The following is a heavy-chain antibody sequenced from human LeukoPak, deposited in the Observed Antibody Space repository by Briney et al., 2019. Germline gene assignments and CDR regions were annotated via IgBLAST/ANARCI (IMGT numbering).Heavy chain of an antibody. J-gene: IGHJ4*02. CDR3: ASSPSSYFDY. CDR2: VSYDGRNK. Sequence: GRSLRLSCAASGFGFSSHAMHWVRQAPGKGLEWVALVSYDGRNKYYADSVMDRFTVSRDNSKNTLYVQMNSLRTEDTAVYYCASSPSSYFDYWGQGTLVTVSS. V-gene: IGHV3-30*04. D-gene: IGHD6-13*01. CDR1: GFGFSSHA.